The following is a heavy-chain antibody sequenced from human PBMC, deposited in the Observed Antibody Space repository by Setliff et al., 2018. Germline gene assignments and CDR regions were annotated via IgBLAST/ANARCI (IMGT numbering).Heavy chain of an antibody. CDR3: ARDGRTRYYYYYMDV. Sequence: GGSLRLSCAASGFTFSSYAMNWVRQAPGKGLEWVSAISGSGGSTYYADSVKGRFTISRDNSKNTLYLQMNSLRAEDTAVYYCARDGRTRYYYYYMDVWGKGTTVTVSS. CDR1: GFTFSSYA. J-gene: IGHJ6*03. CDR2: ISGSGGST. V-gene: IGHV3-23*01.